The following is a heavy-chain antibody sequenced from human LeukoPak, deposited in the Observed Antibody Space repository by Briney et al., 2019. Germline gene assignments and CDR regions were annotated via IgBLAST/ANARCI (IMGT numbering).Heavy chain of an antibody. Sequence: SETLSLTCTVSGGSISSGSYYWSWIRQPAGKGLEWIGRIYTSGSTNYNPSLKSRVTISVDTSKNQFSLKLSSVTAADTAVYCCARIAAKTVDYWGQGTLVTVSS. J-gene: IGHJ4*02. CDR3: ARIAAKTVDY. V-gene: IGHV4-61*02. D-gene: IGHD2-15*01. CDR2: IYTSGST. CDR1: GGSISSGSYY.